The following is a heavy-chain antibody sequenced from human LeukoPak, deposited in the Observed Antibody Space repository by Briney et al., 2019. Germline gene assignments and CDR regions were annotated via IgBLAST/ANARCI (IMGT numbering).Heavy chain of an antibody. D-gene: IGHD3-10*01. CDR3: ARDFPQRYYYGSGSLSDF. Sequence: ASVKVSCKASGYTFTGYYMHWVRQAPGQGLEWMGRINPNSGGTNYAQKFQGRVTMTRDTSISTAYMELSRLRSDDTAVYYCARDFPQRYYYGSGSLSDFWGQGTLVTVSS. CDR2: INPNSGGT. J-gene: IGHJ4*02. V-gene: IGHV1-2*06. CDR1: GYTFTGYY.